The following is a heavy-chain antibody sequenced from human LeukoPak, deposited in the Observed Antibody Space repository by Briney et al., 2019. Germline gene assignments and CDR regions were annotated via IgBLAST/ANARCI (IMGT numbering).Heavy chain of an antibody. CDR3: AKVTGDYVPFDY. D-gene: IGHD3-10*02. CDR2: ISGSGGST. J-gene: IGHJ4*02. V-gene: IGHV3-23*01. CDR1: GFTFSSYA. Sequence: PGRSLRLSCAASGFTFSSYAMSWVRQAPGKGLEWVSVISGSGGSTNYADSVKGRFTMSRDNSKNTLYLQMNSLRAEDTAVYYCAKVTGDYVPFDYWGQGTLVTVSS.